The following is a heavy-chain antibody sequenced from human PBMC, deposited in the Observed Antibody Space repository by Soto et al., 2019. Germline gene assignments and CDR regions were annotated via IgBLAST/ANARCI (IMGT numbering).Heavy chain of an antibody. CDR2: ISGSSNYI. CDR3: ARELTGTTDWFDP. J-gene: IGHJ5*02. CDR1: GFTFSTFG. D-gene: IGHD1-7*01. Sequence: EVQLVESGGGLVKPGGSLRLSCAASGFTFSTFGMNWVRQAPGKGLEWVSSISGSSNYIYYADSVKGRFTISRDNAKNSLYLQMDSVRAEDTAVYYCARELTGTTDWFDPWGQGTLVTVSS. V-gene: IGHV3-21*01.